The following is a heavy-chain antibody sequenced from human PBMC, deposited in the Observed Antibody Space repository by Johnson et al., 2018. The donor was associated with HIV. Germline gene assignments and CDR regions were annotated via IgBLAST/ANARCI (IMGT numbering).Heavy chain of an antibody. J-gene: IGHJ3*02. CDR2: IGTAGDT. D-gene: IGHD5-24*01. V-gene: IGHV3-13*01. Sequence: AAGGVTFSSYAMSWVRQAPGKGLEWVSAIGTAGDTYYPGSVKGRFTISRENAKNSLYLQMNSLQTEDTAVYYCATSVGDGYNSDPFDMWGQGTMVTVSS. CDR3: ATSVGDGYNSDPFDM. CDR1: GVTFSSYA.